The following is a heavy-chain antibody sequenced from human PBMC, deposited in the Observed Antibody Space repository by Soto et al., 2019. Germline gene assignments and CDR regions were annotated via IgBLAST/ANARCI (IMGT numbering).Heavy chain of an antibody. CDR3: AKAGTTVTMDY. Sequence: GGSLRLSCAASGFTFSSYGMHWVRQAPGKGLEWVAVIWYDGSNKYYADSVKGRFTISRDNSKNTLYLQMNSLRAEDTAVYYCAKAGTTVTMDYWGQGTLVTVSS. D-gene: IGHD4-17*01. V-gene: IGHV3-30*02. CDR1: GFTFSSYG. J-gene: IGHJ4*02. CDR2: IWYDGSNK.